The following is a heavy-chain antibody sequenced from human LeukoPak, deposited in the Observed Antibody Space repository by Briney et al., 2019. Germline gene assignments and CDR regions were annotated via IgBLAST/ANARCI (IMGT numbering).Heavy chain of an antibody. CDR1: GGSFSGYY. CDR3: ARGRSIAALRGAFDI. Sequence: SETLSLTCAVYGGSFSGYYWSWIRQPPGKGLDWIGEINHSGSTNYNPSLKSRVTISVDTSKNQFSLKLSSVTAADTAVYYCARGRSIAALRGAFDIWGQGTMVTVSS. CDR2: INHSGST. D-gene: IGHD6-6*01. V-gene: IGHV4-34*01. J-gene: IGHJ3*02.